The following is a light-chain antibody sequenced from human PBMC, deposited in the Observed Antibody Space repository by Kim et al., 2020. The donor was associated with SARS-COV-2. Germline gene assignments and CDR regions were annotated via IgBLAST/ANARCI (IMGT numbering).Light chain of an antibody. CDR2: SSN. CDR3: ASWDDSLTGWV. V-gene: IGLV1-44*01. Sequence: ELTQPPSASGTPGQRVTISCSGSSSNIGNSIVNWYQQLPRTAPKLLIYSSNQRPSGVPDRFSGSKSGTSASLAISGLQSEDEADYYCASWDDSLTGWVFGGGTKVTVL. CDR1: SSNIGNSI. J-gene: IGLJ3*02.